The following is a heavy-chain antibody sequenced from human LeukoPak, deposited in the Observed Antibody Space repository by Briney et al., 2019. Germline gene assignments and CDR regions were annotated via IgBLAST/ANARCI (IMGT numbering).Heavy chain of an antibody. V-gene: IGHV3-21*01. J-gene: IGHJ4*02. Sequence: GSLRLSCAASGFTFSSYSMNWVRQAPGKGLEWVSSISSSSSYIYYADSVKGRFTISRDNAKNSLYLQMNSLRAEDTAVYYCARDYSSSWYMDYWGQGTLVTVSS. CDR2: ISSSSSYI. CDR3: ARDYSSSWYMDY. CDR1: GFTFSSYS. D-gene: IGHD6-13*01.